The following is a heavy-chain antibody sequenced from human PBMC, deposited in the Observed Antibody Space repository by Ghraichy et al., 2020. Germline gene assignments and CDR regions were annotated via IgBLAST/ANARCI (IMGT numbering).Heavy chain of an antibody. CDR1: GFTFKNYA. D-gene: IGHD3-10*01. J-gene: IGHJ4*02. CDR2: ISYNGGST. Sequence: GGSLRLSCAASGFTFKNYAMHWVRQAPGKGLEFVSAISYNGGSTYYADSVKGRFTISRDNYRNTLYLQMGSLRAEDMAVYYCARGPYRELLGGVAAFDYWGQGTLVTVSS. V-gene: IGHV3-64*02. CDR3: ARGPYRELLGGVAAFDY.